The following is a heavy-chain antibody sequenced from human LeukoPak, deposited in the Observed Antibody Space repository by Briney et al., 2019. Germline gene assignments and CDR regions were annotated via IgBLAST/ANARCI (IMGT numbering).Heavy chain of an antibody. CDR3: ASDSSGDAFDI. CDR2: LSYDGSNK. CDR1: GFTFSSYA. D-gene: IGHD6-25*01. Sequence: GGSLRLSCAASGFTFSSYAMHWVRQAPGKGLEWVAVLSYDGSNKYYADSVKGRFTISRDNSKNTLYLQMNSLRAEDTAVYYCASDSSGDAFDIWGQGTMVTVSS. V-gene: IGHV3-30-3*01. J-gene: IGHJ3*02.